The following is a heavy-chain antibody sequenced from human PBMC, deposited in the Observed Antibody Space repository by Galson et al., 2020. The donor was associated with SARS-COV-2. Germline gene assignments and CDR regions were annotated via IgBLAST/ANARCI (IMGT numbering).Heavy chain of an antibody. CDR3: ARARSSTPWGWFDP. CDR2: TYYSGST. V-gene: IGHV4-31*03. Sequence: SETLSLTCTVSGGSISSGGYYWSWIRQHPGKGLEWIGYTYYSGSTYYNPSLKSRVTISVDTSKNQFSLKLSSVTAADTAVYYCARARSSTPWGWFDPWGQGTLVTVSS. J-gene: IGHJ5*02. D-gene: IGHD2-2*01. CDR1: GGSISSGGYY.